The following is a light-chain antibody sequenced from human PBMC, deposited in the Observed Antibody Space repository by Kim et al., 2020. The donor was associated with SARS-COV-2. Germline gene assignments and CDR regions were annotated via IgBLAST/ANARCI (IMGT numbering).Light chain of an antibody. J-gene: IGKJ2*01. CDR1: QSDRSY. CDR2: DAS. V-gene: IGKV3-11*01. Sequence: ENVLTQSPATLSLSPGDTATLSCRASQSDRSYLAWYRQTPGQAPRLLIYDASESPTGFPARFSGGASGTDFPLTISSLEPEGFAVYYCQKRIRYTFGQGPKLQI. CDR3: QKRIRYT.